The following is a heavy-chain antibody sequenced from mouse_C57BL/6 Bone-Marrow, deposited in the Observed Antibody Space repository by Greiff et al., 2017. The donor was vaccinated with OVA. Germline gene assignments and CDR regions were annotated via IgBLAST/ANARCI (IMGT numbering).Heavy chain of an antibody. V-gene: IGHV8-12*01. Sequence: QVQLKESGPGILQSSQTLSLTCSFSGFSLSTSGMGVSWIRQPSGKGLEWLAHIYWDDDKRYNPSLKSRLTISKDTSRNQVFLKITSVDTADTATYYCARRDYGSSPWFAYWGQGTLVTVSA. J-gene: IGHJ3*01. CDR3: ARRDYGSSPWFAY. D-gene: IGHD1-1*01. CDR1: GFSLSTSGMG. CDR2: IYWDDDK.